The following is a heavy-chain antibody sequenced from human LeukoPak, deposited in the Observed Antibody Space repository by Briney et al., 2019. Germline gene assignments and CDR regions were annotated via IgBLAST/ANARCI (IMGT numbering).Heavy chain of an antibody. CDR2: ISGSGGST. D-gene: IGHD6-13*01. CDR1: GFTFSSYA. CDR3: AKVPLSGIAAAGISYYYYYGMDV. Sequence: GGSLRLSCAASGFTFSSYAMSWVRQAPGRGLEWVSAISGSGGSTYYADSVKGRFTISRDNSKNTLYVQMNSLRAEDTAVYYCAKVPLSGIAAAGISYYYYYGMDVWGQGATVTVSS. V-gene: IGHV3-23*01. J-gene: IGHJ6*02.